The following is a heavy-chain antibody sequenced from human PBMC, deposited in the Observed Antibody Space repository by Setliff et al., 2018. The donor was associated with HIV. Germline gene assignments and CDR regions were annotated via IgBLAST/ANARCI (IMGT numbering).Heavy chain of an antibody. V-gene: IGHV1-2*02. CDR1: GYTFTDNY. CDR3: ARDRRYSGTYHIDY. D-gene: IGHD1-26*01. J-gene: IGHJ4*02. Sequence: ASVKVSCKASGYTFTDNYIHWVRQAPGQGLEWMGWINPKSGDTKYEQRFQGMVTMTRDTSITTAYMELSGLRYDDTAMYYCARDRRYSGTYHIDYWGQGTLVTVSS. CDR2: INPKSGDT.